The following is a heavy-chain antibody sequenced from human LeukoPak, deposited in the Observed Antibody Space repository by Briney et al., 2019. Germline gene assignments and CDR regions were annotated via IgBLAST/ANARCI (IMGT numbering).Heavy chain of an antibody. CDR1: GFTFDDYA. V-gene: IGHV3-9*01. J-gene: IGHJ4*02. D-gene: IGHD6-13*01. Sequence: GRSLRLSCAASGFTFDDYAMHWVRQAPGKGLEWVSGISWNSGSIGYADSVKGRFTISRDNAKNSLYLQMNSLRAEDTALYYCAKDGEAAAGRTFDYWGQGTLVTVSS. CDR2: ISWNSGSI. CDR3: AKDGEAAAGRTFDY.